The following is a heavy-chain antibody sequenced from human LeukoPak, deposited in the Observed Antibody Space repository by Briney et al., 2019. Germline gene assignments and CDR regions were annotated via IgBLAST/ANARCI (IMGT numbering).Heavy chain of an antibody. Sequence: GGSLRLSCAASGFTFSSYSMNWVRQAPGKGLEWVSSIISSSSYIYYADSVKGRFTISRDNAKNSLYLQMNSLRAEDTAVYYCARLGYSSGWYEGFDYWGQGTLVTVSS. CDR3: ARLGYSSGWYEGFDY. V-gene: IGHV3-21*01. CDR1: GFTFSSYS. J-gene: IGHJ4*02. CDR2: IISSSSYI. D-gene: IGHD6-19*01.